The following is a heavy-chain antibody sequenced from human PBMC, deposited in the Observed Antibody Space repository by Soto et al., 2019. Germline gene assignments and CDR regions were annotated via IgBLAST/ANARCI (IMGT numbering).Heavy chain of an antibody. CDR2: IYYSGST. CDR1: GFTFSSYW. Sequence: PGGSLRLSCAASGFTFSSYWMSWIRQPPGKGLEWIGYIYYSGSTNYNPSFKSRVTISVDTPKNQFSLKLTSVTAADTAVYYCARGVATIGPWGQGTLVTVSS. CDR3: ARGVATIGP. V-gene: IGHV4-59*01. J-gene: IGHJ5*02. D-gene: IGHD5-12*01.